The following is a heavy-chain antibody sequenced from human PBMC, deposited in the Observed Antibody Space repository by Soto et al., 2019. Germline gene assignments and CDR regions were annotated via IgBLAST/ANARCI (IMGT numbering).Heavy chain of an antibody. J-gene: IGHJ4*02. Sequence: QVQLVQSGAEVKKPGASVKVSCKASGYTFTSYAIHWVRQAPGQRLEWMGWINAGNGNTKYSQKFQDRVTITRDTSASTAYMGLSSLRSEDTAVYYCARDLGGWPDYWGQGTLVTVSS. V-gene: IGHV1-3*01. D-gene: IGHD6-19*01. CDR2: INAGNGNT. CDR1: GYTFTSYA. CDR3: ARDLGGWPDY.